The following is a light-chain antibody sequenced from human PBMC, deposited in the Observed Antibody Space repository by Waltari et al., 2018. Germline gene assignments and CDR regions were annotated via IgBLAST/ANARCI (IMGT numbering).Light chain of an antibody. CDR1: QGVSSH. J-gene: IGKJ1*01. CDR2: GAS. V-gene: IGKV3-15*01. Sequence: EIVMTQSPAILSVSTGESATLSCRASQGVSSHLAWYQQKPGQAPRLPIYGASTRATGVPVRFSGSGSGTEFTLTISSLQSEDFAAYYCQHYFNWPRTFGQGTKVEVK. CDR3: QHYFNWPRT.